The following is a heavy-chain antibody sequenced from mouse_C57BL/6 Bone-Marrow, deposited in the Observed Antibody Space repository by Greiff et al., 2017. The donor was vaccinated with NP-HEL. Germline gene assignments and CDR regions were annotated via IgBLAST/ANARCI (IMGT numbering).Heavy chain of an antibody. Sequence: QVQLQQSGAELVRPGASVKLSCKASGYTFTDYYINWVKQRPGQGLEWIARIYPGSGNTYYNEKFKGKATLTAEKSSSTAYMQLSSLTSEDSAVYFCAIDSERSFGYWGQGTTLTVSS. CDR1: GYTFTDYY. V-gene: IGHV1-76*01. CDR3: AIDSERSFGY. J-gene: IGHJ2*01. D-gene: IGHD3-2*02. CDR2: IYPGSGNT.